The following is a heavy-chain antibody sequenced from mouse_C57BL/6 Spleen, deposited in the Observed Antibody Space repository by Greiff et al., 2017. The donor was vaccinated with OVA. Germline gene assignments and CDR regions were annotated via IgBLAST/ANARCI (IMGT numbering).Heavy chain of an antibody. Sequence: VQLQQSGPELVKPGASVKISCKASGYAFSSSWMNWVKQRPGKGLEWIGRLYPGDGDTNYNGKFKGKATLTADNSSSTADRQLSSLTSEDSAVYFCARWGDSSGWFAYWGQGTLVTVSA. V-gene: IGHV1-82*01. J-gene: IGHJ3*01. CDR1: GYAFSSSW. CDR2: LYPGDGDT. CDR3: ARWGDSSGWFAY. D-gene: IGHD3-2*02.